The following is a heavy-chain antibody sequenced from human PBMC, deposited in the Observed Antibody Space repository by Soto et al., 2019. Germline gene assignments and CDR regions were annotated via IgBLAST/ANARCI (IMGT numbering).Heavy chain of an antibody. V-gene: IGHV4-30-4*01. J-gene: IGHJ4*02. CDR3: ARCASSGSLGF. CDR2: IYYSGST. D-gene: IGHD6-25*01. CDR1: GGSFSSGDYY. Sequence: QVELQESGPGLAKPSQTLSLTCTVSGGSFSSGDYYWSWIRQPPGKGLEWIGYIYYSGSTYFNPSLRSRVTISVDTAKNQFTLILSSVTAADAAVYYCARCASSGSLGFWGQGTLVTVSS.